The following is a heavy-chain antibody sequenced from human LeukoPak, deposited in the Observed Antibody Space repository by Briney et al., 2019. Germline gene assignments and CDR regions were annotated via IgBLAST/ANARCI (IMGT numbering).Heavy chain of an antibody. Sequence: GASVKVSCKASGYTFTSYDINWVRQATGQGLEWMGWMNLNSGNTGYAQKFQGRVTMTRNTSISTAYMELSSLRSEDTAVYYCARVPYDSSGYYLTQPDAFDIWVQGTMVTVSS. D-gene: IGHD3-22*01. CDR3: ARVPYDSSGYYLTQPDAFDI. V-gene: IGHV1-8*01. CDR2: MNLNSGNT. CDR1: GYTFTSYD. J-gene: IGHJ3*02.